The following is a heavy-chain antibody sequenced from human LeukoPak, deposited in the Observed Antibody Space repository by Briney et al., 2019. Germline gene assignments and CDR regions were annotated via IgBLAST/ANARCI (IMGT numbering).Heavy chain of an antibody. J-gene: IGHJ4*02. CDR2: IYYSGST. CDR3: ARSYCANGVCYRILDY. Sequence: SETLSLTCTASGGSISSYYWSWIRQPPGKGLEWIGYIYYSGSTNYNPSLKSRVTISVDTSKNQFSLKLSSVTAADTAVYYCARSYCANGVCYRILDYWGQGTLVTVSS. CDR1: GGSISSYY. D-gene: IGHD2-8*01. V-gene: IGHV4-59*01.